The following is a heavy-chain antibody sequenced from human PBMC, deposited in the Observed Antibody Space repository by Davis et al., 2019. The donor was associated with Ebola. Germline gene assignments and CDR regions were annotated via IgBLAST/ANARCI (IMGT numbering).Heavy chain of an antibody. CDR3: ARGRVVDGMDV. D-gene: IGHD2-15*01. CDR1: GFTFSDYY. CDR2: ISSSGSSI. J-gene: IGHJ6*02. V-gene: IGHV3-11*01. Sequence: GESLKISCAASGFTFSDYYMSWIRQAPGKGLEWVSYISSSGSSIYYADSVKGRFTISRDNAKNSLYLQMNSLRAEDTAVYYCARGRVVDGMDVWGQGTTVTVSS.